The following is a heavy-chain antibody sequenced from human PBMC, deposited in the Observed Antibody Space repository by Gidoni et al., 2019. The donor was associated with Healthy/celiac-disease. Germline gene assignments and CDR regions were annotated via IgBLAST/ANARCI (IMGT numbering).Heavy chain of an antibody. CDR1: CGTFLSYS. D-gene: IGHD2-8*01. Sequence: QVQLVQSGAEVKKPGSSVKVSCKASCGTFLSYSVSLPRTAPGQGLEGMERIIPILGLANYAHKFQGRVTITADKSTSTAYRELSSLRSEDTAVYYCAREGVCDDFHPCTRGADNWFDPWGQGTLVTVSS. V-gene: IGHV1-69*04. CDR3: AREGVCDDFHPCTRGADNWFDP. J-gene: IGHJ5*02. CDR2: IIPILGLA.